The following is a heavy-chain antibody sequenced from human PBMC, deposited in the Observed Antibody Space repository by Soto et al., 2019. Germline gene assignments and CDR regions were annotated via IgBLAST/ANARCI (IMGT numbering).Heavy chain of an antibody. D-gene: IGHD5-12*01. CDR3: AGGWMPLDY. J-gene: IGHJ4*02. Sequence: QVQLVESGGGVVQPGRSLRLSCAASGFTFSSYAMHWVRQAPGKGLEWVAVISYDGSNKYYADSVKGRFTISRDNSKNTLYLQMNSLRAEDTAVYYCAGGWMPLDYWGQGTLVPVSS. V-gene: IGHV3-30-3*01. CDR1: GFTFSSYA. CDR2: ISYDGSNK.